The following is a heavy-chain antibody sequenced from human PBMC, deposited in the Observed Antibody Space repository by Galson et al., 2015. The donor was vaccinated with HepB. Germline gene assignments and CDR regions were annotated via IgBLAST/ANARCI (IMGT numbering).Heavy chain of an antibody. V-gene: IGHV1-46*01. J-gene: IGHJ4*02. CDR3: ARGPYSSSLSYFDS. D-gene: IGHD6-13*01. CDR2: INPSGGST. Sequence: SVKVSCKASGGTFSSYTISWVRQAPGQGLEWMGIINPSGGSTSYAQKFQGRVTMTRDTSTSTVYMELSSLRSEDTAVYYCARGPYSSSLSYFDSWGQGTLFTVSS. CDR1: GGTFSSYT.